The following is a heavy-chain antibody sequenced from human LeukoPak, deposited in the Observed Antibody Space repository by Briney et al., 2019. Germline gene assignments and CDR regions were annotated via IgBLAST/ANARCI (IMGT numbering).Heavy chain of an antibody. V-gene: IGHV1-2*02. CDR1: GYTFTGYY. CDR3: ARDLPDYYDSSFPDY. D-gene: IGHD3-22*01. J-gene: IGHJ4*02. Sequence: ASVKVSCKASGYTFTGYYMHWVRQAPGQGLEWMGWINPNSGGTNYAQKFQGRVTMTRDTSISTAYMELSRLRSDDTAVYYCARDLPDYYDSSFPDYWDQGTLVTVSS. CDR2: INPNSGGT.